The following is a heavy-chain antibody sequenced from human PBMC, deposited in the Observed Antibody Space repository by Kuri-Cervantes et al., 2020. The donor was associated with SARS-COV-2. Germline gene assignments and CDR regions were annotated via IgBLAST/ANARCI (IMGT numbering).Heavy chain of an antibody. CDR2: ISGSGGST. J-gene: IGHJ6*03. CDR3: ATTMHELREYYMDV. Sequence: GGSLRLSCAASGFTFSSYAMSWVRQAPGKGLEWVSAISGSGGSTYYADSVKGRFTISRDNSKNTLYLQMNSLRAEDTAVHYCATTMHELREYYMDVWGKGTTVTVSS. D-gene: IGHD4-23*01. CDR1: GFTFSSYA. V-gene: IGHV3-23*01.